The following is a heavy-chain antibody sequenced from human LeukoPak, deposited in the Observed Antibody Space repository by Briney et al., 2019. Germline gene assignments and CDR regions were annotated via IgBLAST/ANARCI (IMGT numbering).Heavy chain of an antibody. CDR3: ASGPYDSSGYYYGGRNARFDY. J-gene: IGHJ4*02. CDR1: GYTFTSYG. CDR2: ISAYNGNT. V-gene: IGHV1-18*01. Sequence: ASVKVSCKASGYTFTSYGISWVRQAPGQGLEWMGWISAYNGNTNYAQKLQGRVTMTTDTSTSTAYMEPRSLRSDDTAVYYCASGPYDSSGYYYGGRNARFDYWGQGTLVTVSS. D-gene: IGHD3-22*01.